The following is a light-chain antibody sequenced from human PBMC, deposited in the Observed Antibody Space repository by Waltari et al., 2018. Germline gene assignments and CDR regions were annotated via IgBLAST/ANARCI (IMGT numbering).Light chain of an antibody. CDR1: TNDVGFYHY. J-gene: IGLJ3*02. Sequence: QSALPQPASVSGSPGQSITIPCTGTTNDVGFYHYGSWYQQHPGKPPKLMVYEVSYRPSGISRLFSGSKCGKAASPTSSGLQADEEADYYCSSDTRINSLMFGGGTKVTVL. CDR3: SSDTRINSLM. CDR2: EVS. V-gene: IGLV2-14*01.